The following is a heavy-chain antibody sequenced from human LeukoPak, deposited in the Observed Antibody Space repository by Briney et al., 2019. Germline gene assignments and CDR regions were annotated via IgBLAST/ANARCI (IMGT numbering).Heavy chain of an antibody. J-gene: IGHJ6*02. V-gene: IGHV4-34*01. Sequence: SETLSLTCAVYGGSFSGYHWSWIRQPPGKGLEWIGEINHSGSTNYNPSLKSRVTISVDTSKNQFSLKLSSVTAADTAVYYCAIVASGPPYGMDVWGQGTTVTVSS. CDR2: INHSGST. CDR1: GGSFSGYH. CDR3: AIVASGPPYGMDV. D-gene: IGHD2-8*02.